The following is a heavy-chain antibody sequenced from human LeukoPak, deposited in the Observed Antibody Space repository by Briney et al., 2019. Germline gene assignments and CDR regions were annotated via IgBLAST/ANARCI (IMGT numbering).Heavy chain of an antibody. V-gene: IGHV5-51*01. CDR2: IYPGDFDT. J-gene: IGHJ4*02. CDR3: ARLVGDIYYVDY. CDR1: GYSFSTYW. D-gene: IGHD1-26*01. Sequence: PGESLKISCKASGYSFSTYWIGWVRQMPGKGLEWMGNIYPGDFDTRYTPSFQGQVTISADRSIGTAYLQWSSLKPSDTAIYYCARLVGDIYYVDYWGQGTLVTVSS.